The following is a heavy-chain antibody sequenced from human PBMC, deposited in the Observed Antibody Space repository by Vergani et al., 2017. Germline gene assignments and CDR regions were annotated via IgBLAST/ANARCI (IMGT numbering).Heavy chain of an antibody. CDR1: GYSISSGYY. V-gene: IGHV4-38-2*01. CDR2: IYHSGST. J-gene: IGHJ4*02. D-gene: IGHD5-18*01. Sequence: QVQLQESGPGLVKPSETLSLTCAVSGYSISSGYYWGWIRQPPGKGLEWIGSIYHSGSTYYNPSLKSRVTISADTSKNQFSLKLSSVNAADTALYYCATSASGYSYGCFDYWGQGTLVTVSS. CDR3: ATSASGYSYGCFDY.